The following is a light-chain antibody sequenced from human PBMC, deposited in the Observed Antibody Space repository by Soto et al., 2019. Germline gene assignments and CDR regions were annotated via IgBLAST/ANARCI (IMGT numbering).Light chain of an antibody. Sequence: DIVLTQSAANLSLCPGERASLXCRASHSVSSNLDWYQQKPGQAPRLLIYDASNRAHGSPARFSGSGSETDFTRTISRLEHEDFAVYYGRQYGSSPRTFGQGTKVDIK. V-gene: IGKV3-11*01. CDR2: DAS. J-gene: IGKJ1*01. CDR1: HSVSSN. CDR3: RQYGSSPRT.